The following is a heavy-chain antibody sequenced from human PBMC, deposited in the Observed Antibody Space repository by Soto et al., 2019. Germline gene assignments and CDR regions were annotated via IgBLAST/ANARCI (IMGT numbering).Heavy chain of an antibody. V-gene: IGHV3-23*01. Sequence: EVQLLESGGGLVQPGGSLRLSCAASGFTFSSYAMSWVRQAPGKGLEWVSAISGSGGSTYYADSVKGRFTISRDNSKNTLYLQMNSLRAEDTAVYYCAKVVVPAANTHYYYGMDVWGQGTTVTVSS. CDR3: AKVVVPAANTHYYYGMDV. D-gene: IGHD2-2*01. CDR2: ISGSGGST. CDR1: GFTFSSYA. J-gene: IGHJ6*02.